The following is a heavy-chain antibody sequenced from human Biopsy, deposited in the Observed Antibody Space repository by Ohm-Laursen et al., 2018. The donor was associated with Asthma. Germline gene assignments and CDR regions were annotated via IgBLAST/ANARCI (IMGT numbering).Heavy chain of an antibody. V-gene: IGHV3-9*01. D-gene: IGHD1-26*01. Sequence: SLSLSCAASGFTFVDYAMHWVRQAPGKGLEWVSGISWNSGSIGYADSVKGRFTISRDNAKNSLYLQMNSLRAEDTALYYCAKGEWELLEANFDYWGQGTLVTVSS. CDR3: AKGEWELLEANFDY. CDR1: GFTFVDYA. CDR2: ISWNSGSI. J-gene: IGHJ4*02.